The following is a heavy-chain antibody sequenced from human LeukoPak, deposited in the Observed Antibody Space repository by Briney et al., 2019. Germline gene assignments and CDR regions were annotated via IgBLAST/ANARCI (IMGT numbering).Heavy chain of an antibody. CDR1: GFTFSRYW. V-gene: IGHV3-74*01. CDR2: INGDGNFA. D-gene: IGHD1-26*01. J-gene: IGHJ4*02. CDR3: VRDRSGSYSFDK. Sequence: PGRSLRLSCAASGFTFSRYWLHWVRQPPGEGLVWVARINGDGNFADYANSVRARFTISRDNAENTLYLQMSNLRVEDAAVYYCVRDRSGSYSFDKWGQGTLVTVSS.